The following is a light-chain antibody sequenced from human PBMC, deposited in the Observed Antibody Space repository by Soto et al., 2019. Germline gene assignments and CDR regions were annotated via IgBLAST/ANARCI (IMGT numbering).Light chain of an antibody. Sequence: IVVTQSPHSLPVTPGEPASISCRSSQSLLHSNGNTYLDWYLQKPGQSPQLLIYLGSNRASGVPDRFSGSGSGTDYTLRISRVEAEDVGVYYCMQVLQNPLTFGGGTKVEI. CDR1: QSLLHSNGNTY. J-gene: IGKJ4*01. CDR3: MQVLQNPLT. CDR2: LGS. V-gene: IGKV2-28*01.